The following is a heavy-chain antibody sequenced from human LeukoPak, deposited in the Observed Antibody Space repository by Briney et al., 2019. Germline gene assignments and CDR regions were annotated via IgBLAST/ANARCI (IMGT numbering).Heavy chain of an antibody. V-gene: IGHV3-9*01. Sequence: PGRSLRLSCAASGFTFDDYAMHWVRQAPGKGLEWVSGISWNSGSIGYADSVKGRFTISRDNAKNSLYLQMSSLRAEDTALYYCAKDYYGSGSYSRVDVWGQGTTVTVSS. D-gene: IGHD3-10*01. CDR2: ISWNSGSI. CDR3: AKDYYGSGSYSRVDV. J-gene: IGHJ6*02. CDR1: GFTFDDYA.